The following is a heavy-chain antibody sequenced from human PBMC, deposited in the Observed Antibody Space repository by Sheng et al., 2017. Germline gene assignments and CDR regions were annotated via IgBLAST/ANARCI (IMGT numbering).Heavy chain of an antibody. D-gene: IGHD5-12*01. CDR1: GFTFSSYA. V-gene: IGHV3-23*01. CDR2: ISGSGGST. J-gene: IGHJ6*02. CDR3: AKCGWSGYESYYYYGMDV. Sequence: EVQLLESGGGLVQPGGSLRLSCAASGFTFSSYAMSWVRQAPVKGLEWVSAISGSGGSTYYADSVKGRFTISRDNSKNTLYLQMNSLRAEDTAVYYCAKCGWSGYESYYYYGMDVWGQGP.